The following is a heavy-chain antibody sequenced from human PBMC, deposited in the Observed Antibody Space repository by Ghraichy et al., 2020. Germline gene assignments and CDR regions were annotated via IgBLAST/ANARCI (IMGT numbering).Heavy chain of an antibody. CDR3: ATRATVTDHFDY. D-gene: IGHD4-17*01. J-gene: IGHJ4*02. CDR1: GGSISSGGYS. V-gene: IGHV4-30-4*07. Sequence: LRLSCAVSGGSISSGGYSWSWIRQPPGKGLEWIGYIYYSGSTYYNPSLKSRVTISIDTSKNQFSLKLSSVTAADTAVYYCATRATVTDHFDYWGQGTLVTFSS. CDR2: IYYSGST.